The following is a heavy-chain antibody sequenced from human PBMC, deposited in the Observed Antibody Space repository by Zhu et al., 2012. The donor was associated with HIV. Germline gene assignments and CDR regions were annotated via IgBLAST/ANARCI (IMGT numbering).Heavy chain of an antibody. D-gene: IGHD3-3*02. J-gene: IGHJ4*02. V-gene: IGHV4-38-2*01. CDR1: GSSIIGTYY. Sequence: QVQLQESGPGLVKPSETLSLTCAVSGSSIIGTYYWGWIRQPPGKGLEWIGSIYHSETTYYNPSLKSRVTYINRHGQTTSSSLKLSSVTAAGTAVYYCARHSWTRTDYLDYWGQGPWSPSPQ. CDR3: ARHSWTRTDYLDY. CDR2: IYHSETT.